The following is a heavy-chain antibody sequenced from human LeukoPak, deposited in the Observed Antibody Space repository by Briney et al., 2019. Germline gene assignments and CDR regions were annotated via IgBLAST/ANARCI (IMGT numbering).Heavy chain of an antibody. CDR2: ISSSSSTI. CDR3: AREGDTMIVVPGFDY. V-gene: IGHV3-48*04. Sequence: PGGSLRLSCAASGFTFSSYSMNWVRQAPGKGLEWVSYISSSSSTIYYADSVKGRFTISRDNAKNSLYLQMNSLRAEDTAVYYCAREGDTMIVVPGFDYWGQGTLVTVSS. J-gene: IGHJ4*02. D-gene: IGHD3-22*01. CDR1: GFTFSSYS.